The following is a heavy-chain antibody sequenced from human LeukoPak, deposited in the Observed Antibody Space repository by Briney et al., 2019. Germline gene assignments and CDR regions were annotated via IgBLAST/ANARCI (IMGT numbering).Heavy chain of an antibody. Sequence: ASVTVSCKASGYTFTSYYMHWVRQAPGQGLEWMGIINPSGGSTSYAQKFQGRVTMTRDTSTSTVYMELSSLRSEDTAVYYCARDIRQITWIQLWLLGGGDYWGQGTLVTVSS. CDR2: INPSGGST. CDR1: GYTFTSYY. CDR3: ARDIRQITWIQLWLLGGGDY. J-gene: IGHJ4*02. V-gene: IGHV1-46*01. D-gene: IGHD5-18*01.